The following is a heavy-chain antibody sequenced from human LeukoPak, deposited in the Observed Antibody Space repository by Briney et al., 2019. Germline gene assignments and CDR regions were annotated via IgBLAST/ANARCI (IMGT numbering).Heavy chain of an antibody. CDR1: GFIFRSYS. CDR2: INYSGIT. Sequence: PGGSLRLSCAASGFIFRSYSMNWIRQPPGKGLEWIADINYSGITNNNPSLKSRITISVDTSKNKFSLKLTSVTAADTAVYYCARDAGNGWFFDYWGQGTLVTVSS. J-gene: IGHJ4*02. D-gene: IGHD6-19*01. CDR3: ARDAGNGWFFDY. V-gene: IGHV4-59*12.